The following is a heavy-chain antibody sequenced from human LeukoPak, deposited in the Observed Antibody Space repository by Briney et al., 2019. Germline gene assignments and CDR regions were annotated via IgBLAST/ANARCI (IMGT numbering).Heavy chain of an antibody. J-gene: IGHJ4*02. CDR1: GFTFSTYA. V-gene: IGHV3-23*01. CDR3: AKADSGYRN. Sequence: GGSLRLSCAASGFTFSTYAMTWVRQAPGKGLEWVSGISNSGSNTYYKDSVTGRFTISRDNSKNMLYLQMNSLRVDDTAVYYCAKADSGYRNWGQGTLVTVSS. D-gene: IGHD3-22*01. CDR2: ISNSGSNT.